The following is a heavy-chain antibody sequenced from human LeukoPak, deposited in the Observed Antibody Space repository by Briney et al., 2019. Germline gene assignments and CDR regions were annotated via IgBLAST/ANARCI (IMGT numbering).Heavy chain of an antibody. CDR1: GGYISSYY. D-gene: IGHD2-8*01. CDR3: ARLHGVFQYGMDV. V-gene: IGHV4-59*08. J-gene: IGHJ6*02. CDR2: IYYSGST. Sequence: PSETLSLTCTVSGGYISSYYWSWIRQPPGKGLEWIGYIYYSGSTNYNPSLKSRVTISVDTSKNQFSLKLSSVTAADTAVYYCARLHGVFQYGMDVWGQGTTVTVSS.